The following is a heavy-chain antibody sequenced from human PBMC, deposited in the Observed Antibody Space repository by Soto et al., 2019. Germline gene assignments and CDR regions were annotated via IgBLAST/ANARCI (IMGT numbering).Heavy chain of an antibody. CDR2: IYYSGST. Sequence: SETLSLTCTVSGGSISSSSYYWGWIRQPPGKGLEWIGSIYYSGSTYYNPSLKSRVTISVDTSKNQFSLKLSSVTAADTAVYYCATLGGAAALYYYYYMDVWGKGTTVTVSS. CDR3: ATLGGAAALYYYYYMDV. J-gene: IGHJ6*03. V-gene: IGHV4-39*01. D-gene: IGHD2-2*01. CDR1: GGSISSSSYY.